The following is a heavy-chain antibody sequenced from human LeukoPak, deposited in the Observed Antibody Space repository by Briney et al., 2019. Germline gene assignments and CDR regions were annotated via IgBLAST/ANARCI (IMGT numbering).Heavy chain of an antibody. V-gene: IGHV1-24*01. Sequence: ASVKVSCTVSGYTLTELSMHWVRQAPGKGLEWVGGFDPEDGETIYAQKFQGRVTMTEDTSTDTAYMELSSLRSEDTAVYYCATIPHTAMGYYYGMDVWGQGTTVTVSS. CDR2: FDPEDGET. D-gene: IGHD5-18*01. J-gene: IGHJ6*02. CDR1: GYTLTELS. CDR3: ATIPHTAMGYYYGMDV.